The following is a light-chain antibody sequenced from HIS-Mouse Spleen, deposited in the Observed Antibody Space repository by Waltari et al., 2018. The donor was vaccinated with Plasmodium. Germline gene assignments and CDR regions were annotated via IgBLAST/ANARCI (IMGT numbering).Light chain of an antibody. CDR2: DVS. J-gene: IGLJ3*02. V-gene: IGLV2-14*03. CDR3: SSYTSSSTRV. CDR1: STAVGGYNF. Sequence: QSALTQPASVSGSPGPSIPFACTGTSTAVGGYNFVSWYQQHPGKAPKLMIYDVSNRPSGVSNRFSGSKSGNTASLTISGLQAEDEADYYCSSYTSSSTRVFGGGTKLTVL.